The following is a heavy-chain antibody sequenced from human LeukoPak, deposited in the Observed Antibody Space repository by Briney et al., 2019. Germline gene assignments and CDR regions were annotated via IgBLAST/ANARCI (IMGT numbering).Heavy chain of an antibody. CDR3: AKDSTGTNDVFDY. CDR1: GFTFDEYA. Sequence: GGSLRLSCAASGFTFDEYAMHWVRQAPGKGLEWVSGISWNSGSIGYADSVKGRFTISRDNAKNSLYLQMNSLRAEDTALYYCAKDSTGTNDVFDYWGQGTLVTVSS. J-gene: IGHJ4*02. V-gene: IGHV3-9*01. D-gene: IGHD1-1*01. CDR2: ISWNSGSI.